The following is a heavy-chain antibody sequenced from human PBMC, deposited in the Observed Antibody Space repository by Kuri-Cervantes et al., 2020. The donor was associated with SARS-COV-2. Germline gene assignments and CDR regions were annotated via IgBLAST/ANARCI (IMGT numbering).Heavy chain of an antibody. CDR1: GGSFSGYY. CDR3: ARVELRFLEWLPGPYYYYMDV. D-gene: IGHD3-3*01. CDR2: INHSGST. Sequence: SETLSLTCAVYGGSFSGYYWSWIRQPPGKGLEWIGEINHSGSTNYNPSLKSRVTISVDTSKNQFSLKLSSVTAADTAVYYCARVELRFLEWLPGPYYYYMDVWGKGTTVTVSS. J-gene: IGHJ6*03. V-gene: IGHV4-34*01.